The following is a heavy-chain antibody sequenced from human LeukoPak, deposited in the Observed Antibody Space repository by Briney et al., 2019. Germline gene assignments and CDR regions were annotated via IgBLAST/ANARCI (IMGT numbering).Heavy chain of an antibody. D-gene: IGHD6-19*01. CDR2: ISGDGGGT. CDR3: ARESESSGWYDY. J-gene: IGHJ4*02. CDR1: GFMFHDYA. V-gene: IGHV3-43*02. Sequence: GGSLRLSCAAPGFMFHDYAIHWVRQAPGKGLEWVSLISGDGGGTFYADSVKGRFTISRDNSKNSLYLQMNSLRSDDTALYYCARESESSGWYDYWGQGTLVTVSS.